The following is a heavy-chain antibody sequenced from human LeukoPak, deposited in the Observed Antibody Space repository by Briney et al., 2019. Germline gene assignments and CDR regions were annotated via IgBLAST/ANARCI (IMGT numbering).Heavy chain of an antibody. D-gene: IGHD3-10*01. CDR1: GGSISSYY. J-gene: IGHJ5*02. CDR3: ARHGSVRSPLGP. Sequence: SETLSLTCTVSGGSISSYYWSWIRQPPGKGLEWIGYISATGSTNYNPSLKSRVTISVDTSKSQFSLNLRSVTAADTAVYYCARHGSVRSPLGPWGQGTLVTVSS. CDR2: ISATGST. V-gene: IGHV4-4*09.